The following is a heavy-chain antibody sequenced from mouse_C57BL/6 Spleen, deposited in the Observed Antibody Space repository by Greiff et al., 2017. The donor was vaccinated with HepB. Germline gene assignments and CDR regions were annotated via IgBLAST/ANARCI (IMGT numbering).Heavy chain of an antibody. D-gene: IGHD1-1*02. V-gene: IGHV1-52*01. CDR1: GYTFTSYW. CDR2: IDPSDSET. Sequence: VQLQQSGAELVRPGSSVKLSCKASGYTFTSYWMHWVKQRPIQGLEWIGNIDPSDSETHYNQKFKDKATLTVDKSSSTAYMKLSSLTSEDSAVYYCASGSYEFAYWGQGTLVTVSA. CDR3: ASGSYEFAY. J-gene: IGHJ3*01.